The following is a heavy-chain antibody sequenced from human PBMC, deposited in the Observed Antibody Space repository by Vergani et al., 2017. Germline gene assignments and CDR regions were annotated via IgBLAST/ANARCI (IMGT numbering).Heavy chain of an antibody. CDR2: INHSGST. CDR1: GGSFSGYY. V-gene: IGHV4-34*01. CDR3: ASHGKLGTIYPSNWFDA. Sequence: QVQLQQWGAGLLKPSETLSLTCAVYGGSFSGYYWSWIRQPPGKGLEWIGEINHSGSTNYNPSLKSRVTISVDTSKNQFSLKLSSVTAADTAVYYCASHGKLGTIYPSNWFDAWGQGTLVTVSS. J-gene: IGHJ5*02. D-gene: IGHD3-9*01.